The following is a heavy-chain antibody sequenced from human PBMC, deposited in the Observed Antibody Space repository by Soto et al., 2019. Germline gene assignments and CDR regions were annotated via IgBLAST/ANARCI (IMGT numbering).Heavy chain of an antibody. J-gene: IGHJ6*02. V-gene: IGHV4-34*01. Sequence: PSETLSLTCAVYGGSFSGYYWSWIRQPPGKGLEWIGEINHSGSINYNPSLKSRVTISVDTSKNQFSLKLSSVTAADTAVYYCARGDFWSGYYDYYGMDVWGQGTTVTVSS. CDR2: INHSGSI. D-gene: IGHD3-3*01. CDR3: ARGDFWSGYYDYYGMDV. CDR1: GGSFSGYY.